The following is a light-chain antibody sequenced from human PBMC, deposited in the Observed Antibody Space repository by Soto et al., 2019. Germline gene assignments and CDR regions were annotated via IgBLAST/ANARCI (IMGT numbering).Light chain of an antibody. V-gene: IGLV2-14*01. CDR1: SSDVGGYAY. CDR2: EVS. Sequence: QSALTQPASVSGSPGQSITISCTGTSSDVGGYAYVSWYQQFPGKAPKLVISEVSNRPSGVSHRFSGSRSGNTASLTISGLQAEDEADYYCSSYTSKTTPVFGGGTKLTVL. J-gene: IGLJ2*01. CDR3: SSYTSKTTPV.